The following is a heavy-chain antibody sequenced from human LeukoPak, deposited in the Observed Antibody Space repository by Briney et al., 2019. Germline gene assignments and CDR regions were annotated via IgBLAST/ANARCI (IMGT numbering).Heavy chain of an antibody. V-gene: IGHV1-2*02. CDR3: ARGHSAAPLQFDY. Sequence: ASVKVSCKASGYTFTGYYMHWVRQAPGQGLEWMGWINPNSGGTNYAQKFQGRVTMTRDTSISTAYMELSRLRSDDTAVYYCARGHSAAPLQFDYWGQGTLVTVSS. D-gene: IGHD2-2*01. J-gene: IGHJ4*02. CDR2: INPNSGGT. CDR1: GYTFTGYY.